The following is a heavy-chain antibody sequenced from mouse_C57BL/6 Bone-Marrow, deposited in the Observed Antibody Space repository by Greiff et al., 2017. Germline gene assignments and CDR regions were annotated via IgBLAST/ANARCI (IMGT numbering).Heavy chain of an antibody. Sequence: QVQLQQSGPELVKPGASVKISCKASGYAFSSSWMNWVKQRPGKGLEWIGRIYPGDGDTNYNGKFKGKATLTADKSSSTAYMQLSSLTSEDSAVYFCARGGWLLPAWFAYWGQGTRVTVSA. J-gene: IGHJ3*01. V-gene: IGHV1-82*01. CDR3: ARGGWLLPAWFAY. CDR2: IYPGDGDT. D-gene: IGHD2-3*01. CDR1: GYAFSSSW.